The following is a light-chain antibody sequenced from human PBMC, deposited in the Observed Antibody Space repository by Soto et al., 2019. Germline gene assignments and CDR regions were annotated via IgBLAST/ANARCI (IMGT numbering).Light chain of an antibody. CDR1: QSVSRN. CDR3: QQYNIWPPALT. J-gene: IGKJ4*01. CDR2: ATS. V-gene: IGKV3-15*01. Sequence: EIVMTQSPATLSVSPGERATLSCRASQSVSRNLAWYQQKPGQAPRLLMCATSTRATAIPARFSGSGSGTEFTLTISSLQSEDFAVYYCQQYNIWPPALTFGGGTKV.